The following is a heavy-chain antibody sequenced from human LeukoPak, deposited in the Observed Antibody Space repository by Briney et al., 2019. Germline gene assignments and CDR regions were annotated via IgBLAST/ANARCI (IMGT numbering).Heavy chain of an antibody. CDR2: MYNSGSA. V-gene: IGHV4-59*08. CDR3: ATDFWSGTNIIDY. CDR1: GGSISSYY. Sequence: SETLSLTCSVSGGSISSYYWSWIRQPPGKGLEWIGYMYNSGSANYNPSLKSRVTISVDTSKNQFSLKLSSVTAADTAVYYCATDFWSGTNIIDYWGQGTLVTVSS. D-gene: IGHD3-3*01. J-gene: IGHJ4*02.